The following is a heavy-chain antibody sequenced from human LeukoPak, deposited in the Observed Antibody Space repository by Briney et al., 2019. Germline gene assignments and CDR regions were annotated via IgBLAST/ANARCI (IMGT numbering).Heavy chain of an antibody. CDR2: IYYSGST. CDR1: GGSISSYY. Sequence: SETLSLTCTVSGGSISSYYWSWIRQPPGKGLEWIGYIYYSGSTNCNPSLKSRVTISVDTSKNQFSLKLSSVTAADTAVYYCARAEYSSSSYYFDYWGQGTLVTVSS. J-gene: IGHJ4*02. CDR3: ARAEYSSSSYYFDY. D-gene: IGHD6-6*01. V-gene: IGHV4-59*01.